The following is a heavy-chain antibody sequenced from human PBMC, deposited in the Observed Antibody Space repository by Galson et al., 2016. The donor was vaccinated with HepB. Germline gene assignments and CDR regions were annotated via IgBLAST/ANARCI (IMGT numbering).Heavy chain of an antibody. CDR1: GGTFNIYS. CDR2: IIPMFGTA. Sequence: SVKVSCKASGGTFNIYSINWVRQAPGQGLEWMGGIIPMFGTADYAQKFQGRVAITADTFTNTVFMEVNRLRFDDTAIYYCARARGLGRDYFYYGMDVWGQGTTVTV. D-gene: IGHD1-26*01. CDR3: ARARGLGRDYFYYGMDV. V-gene: IGHV1-69*06. J-gene: IGHJ6*02.